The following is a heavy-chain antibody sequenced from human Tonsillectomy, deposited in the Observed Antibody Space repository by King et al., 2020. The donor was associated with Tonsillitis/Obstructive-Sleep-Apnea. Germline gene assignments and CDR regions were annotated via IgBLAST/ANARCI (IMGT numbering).Heavy chain of an antibody. V-gene: IGHV4-59*01. Sequence: LQLQESGPGLVKPSETLSLTCTVSGGSISSYYWRWIRQPPGKGLEWIGYIYYSGSTNYNPSLKSRVTISVDTSKNQFSLKLSSVTAADTAVYYCARHRAAAGDRNWFDPWGQGTLVTVSS. J-gene: IGHJ5*02. D-gene: IGHD6-13*01. CDR1: GGSISSYY. CDR3: ARHRAAAGDRNWFDP. CDR2: IYYSGST.